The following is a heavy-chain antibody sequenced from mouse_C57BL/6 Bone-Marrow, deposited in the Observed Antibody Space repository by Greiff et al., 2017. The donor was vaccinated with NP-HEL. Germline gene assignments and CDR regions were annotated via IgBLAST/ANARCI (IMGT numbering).Heavy chain of an antibody. CDR1: GFTFSDYG. D-gene: IGHD2-5*01. J-gene: IGHJ3*01. Sequence: EVQVVESGGGLVKPGGSLKLSCAASGFTFSDYGMHWVRQAPEKGLEWVAYISSGSSTIYYADTVKGRFTISRDNAKNTLFLQMTSLRSEDTAMYYCANSNLAWFAYWGQGTLVTVSA. V-gene: IGHV5-17*01. CDR2: ISSGSSTI. CDR3: ANSNLAWFAY.